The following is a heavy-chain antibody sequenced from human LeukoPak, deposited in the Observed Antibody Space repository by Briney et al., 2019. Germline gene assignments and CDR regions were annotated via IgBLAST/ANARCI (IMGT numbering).Heavy chain of an antibody. Sequence: GGSLRLSCAASGFTFDDYAMHWVRQAPGKGLEWVSGISWNSDNIGYADSVKGRFTISRDNAKNSLYLQMNSLRAEDTAVYYCASRYGSGSYYHWGQGTLVTVSS. J-gene: IGHJ5*02. CDR2: ISWNSDNI. CDR1: GFTFDDYA. D-gene: IGHD3-10*01. V-gene: IGHV3-9*01. CDR3: ASRYGSGSYYH.